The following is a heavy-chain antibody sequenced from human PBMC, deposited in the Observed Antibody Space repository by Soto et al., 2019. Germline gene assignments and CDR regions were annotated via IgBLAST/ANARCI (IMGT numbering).Heavy chain of an antibody. V-gene: IGHV1-69*06. Sequence: QVQLVQSGAEVKTPGSSLKVSCKVSGSRFSNYVISGVRQAPGHGLEWLGRIIPIFNSTKYAQSFQGRVTITADKSTSTASLELSSLRSDDTAVYYCAREGRGKKAGYNGLVSLGYWGQGTLVTVSS. CDR3: AREGRGKKAGYNGLVSLGY. J-gene: IGHJ4*02. CDR2: IIPIFNST. D-gene: IGHD2-2*02. CDR1: GSRFSNYV.